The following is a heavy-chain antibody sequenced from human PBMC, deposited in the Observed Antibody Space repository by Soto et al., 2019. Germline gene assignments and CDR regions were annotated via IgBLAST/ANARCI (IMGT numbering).Heavy chain of an antibody. J-gene: IGHJ5*01. CDR1: GYTFTYFY. D-gene: IGHD5-18*01. Sequence: QVQLVQSGAETKKPGASVRVSCKTSGYTFTYFYIHWVRLAPGQGLEWMGWINPKNGGTSHAQKFQGRVTMTRDTLISSVYMELNSLTSDDRGIYYCARRDSSGSFDFRGHGTLVTVSS. CDR2: INPKNGGT. CDR3: ARRDSSGSFDF. V-gene: IGHV1-2*02.